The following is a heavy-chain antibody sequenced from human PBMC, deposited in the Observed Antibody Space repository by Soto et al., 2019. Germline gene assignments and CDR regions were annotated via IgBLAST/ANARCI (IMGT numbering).Heavy chain of an antibody. V-gene: IGHV4-34*01. J-gene: IGHJ6*02. CDR3: ASEKSMGTGYSSRWYGSRSYYYGMDV. Sequence: KPSETLSLTCAVYGGSFSGYYWSWIRQPPGKGLEWIGEINHSGSTNYNPSLKSRVTISVDTSKNQFSLKLSSVTAADTAVYYCASEKSMGTGYSSRWYGSRSYYYGMDVWGQGTTVTVSS. CDR1: GGSFSGYY. CDR2: INHSGST. D-gene: IGHD6-13*01.